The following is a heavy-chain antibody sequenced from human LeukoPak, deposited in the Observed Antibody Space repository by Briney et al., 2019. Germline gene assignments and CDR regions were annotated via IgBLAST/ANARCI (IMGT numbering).Heavy chain of an antibody. CDR2: LNSDGSSR. D-gene: IGHD4/OR15-4a*01. V-gene: IGHV3-74*01. CDR1: GFSVYGHW. CDR3: ARDRGANRFEYWFDP. J-gene: IGHJ5*02. Sequence: GGSLRLSCAASGFSVYGHWFHWIRHVPGKGLEWVSRLNSDGSSRSYADSVKGRFSISRDNAKNSLYLQMNSLRAEDTAVYYCARDRGANRFEYWFDPWGQGTLVTVSS.